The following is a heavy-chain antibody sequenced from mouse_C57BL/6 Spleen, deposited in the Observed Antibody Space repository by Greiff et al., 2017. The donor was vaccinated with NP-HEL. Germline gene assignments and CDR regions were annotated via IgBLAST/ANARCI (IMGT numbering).Heavy chain of an antibody. CDR1: GYTFTSYW. CDR3: ARNWGGWYFDV. CDR2: IDPSDSYT. J-gene: IGHJ1*03. V-gene: IGHV1-59*01. Sequence: QVQLQQPGAELVRPGTSVKLSCKASGYTFTSYWMHWVKQRPGQGLEWIGVIDPSDSYTNYNQKFKGKATLTVDTSSSTAYMQLSSLTSEDSAVYYCARNWGGWYFDVWGTGTTVTVSS.